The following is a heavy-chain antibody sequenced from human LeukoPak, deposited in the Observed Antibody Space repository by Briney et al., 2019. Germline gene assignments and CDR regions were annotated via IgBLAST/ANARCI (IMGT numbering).Heavy chain of an antibody. J-gene: IGHJ4*02. CDR3: ARYYYDSSGYYPDY. Sequence: SETLSLTCTVSGGSISSYYWSWIRQPAGKGLEWIGRIYTSGSTNYNPSLKSRVTMSVDTSKNQFSLKLSSVTAADAAVYYCARYYYDSSGYYPDYWGQGTLVTVSS. V-gene: IGHV4-4*07. CDR2: IYTSGST. CDR1: GGSISSYY. D-gene: IGHD3-22*01.